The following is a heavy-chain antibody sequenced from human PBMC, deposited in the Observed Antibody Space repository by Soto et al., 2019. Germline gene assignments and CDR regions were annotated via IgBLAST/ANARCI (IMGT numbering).Heavy chain of an antibody. D-gene: IGHD3-22*01. V-gene: IGHV4-59*01. CDR3: ARVYYYFDSSGYYYIFDY. J-gene: IGHJ4*02. Sequence: PSETLSLTCTVSGGSISSYYWSWIRQPPGKGLEWIGYIYYSGSTNYNPSLNSRVTISVDTSKNQFSLKLSSVTAADTAVYYCARVYYYFDSSGYYYIFDYWGQGTLVTVSS. CDR1: GGSISSYY. CDR2: IYYSGST.